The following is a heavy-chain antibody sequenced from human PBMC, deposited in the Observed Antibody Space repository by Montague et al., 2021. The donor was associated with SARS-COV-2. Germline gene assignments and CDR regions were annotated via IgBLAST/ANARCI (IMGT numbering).Heavy chain of an antibody. Sequence: SLRLSCAASGFTFNTYDMHWVRQATGKGLEWVSSIGTPGDTYYPGSVKGRFTISRENAKNSLYLQMNSLRAGDTAVYYCARGGYCSGSNCLYFDSWGQRTLVTVSS. CDR3: ARGGYCSGSNCLYFDS. D-gene: IGHD2-15*01. CDR1: GFTFNTYD. V-gene: IGHV3-13*01. J-gene: IGHJ4*02. CDR2: IGTPGDT.